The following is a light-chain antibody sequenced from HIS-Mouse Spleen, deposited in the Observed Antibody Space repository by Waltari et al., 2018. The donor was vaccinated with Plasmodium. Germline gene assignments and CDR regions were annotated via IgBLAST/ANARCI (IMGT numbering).Light chain of an antibody. CDR3: QQYDNLPPYT. CDR2: DAS. V-gene: IGKV1-33*01. Sequence: DIQMTQPPSPLSASVGDRVTITCQASQDISKYLNWYQQKPGKAPKLLIYDASNLETGVPSRFSGSGSGTDFTFTISSLQPEDIATYYCQQYDNLPPYTFGQGTKLEIK. J-gene: IGKJ2*01. CDR1: QDISKY.